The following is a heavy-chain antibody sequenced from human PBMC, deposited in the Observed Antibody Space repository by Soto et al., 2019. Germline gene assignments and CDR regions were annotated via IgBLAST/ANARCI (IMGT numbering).Heavy chain of an antibody. V-gene: IGHV1-69*01. Sequence: QVQLVQSGAEVKKPGSSVKVSCKASGGTFSSYAISWVRQAPGQGLEWMGGIIPILGTANYAQKFQGRVTITADESTSTAYRELSSLRSEDTAVYYCARVYSSSFIWFDPWGQGTLVTVSS. J-gene: IGHJ5*02. D-gene: IGHD6-6*01. CDR2: IIPILGTA. CDR3: ARVYSSSFIWFDP. CDR1: GGTFSSYA.